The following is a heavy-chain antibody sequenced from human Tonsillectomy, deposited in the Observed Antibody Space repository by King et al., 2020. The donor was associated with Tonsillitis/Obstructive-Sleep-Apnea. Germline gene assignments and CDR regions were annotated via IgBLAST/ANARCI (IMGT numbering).Heavy chain of an antibody. CDR3: AKGTSYYYMDV. Sequence: VQLVESGGGVVQPGRSLRLSCAASGFTFRNYGMHWVRQAPGKGLEWVAVISYDGSNKDYADSVKGRFTISRDNSKNTLYLQMNSLRAEDTAVYYCAKGTSYYYMDVWGKGTTVTVSS. CDR1: GFTFRNYG. CDR2: ISYDGSNK. V-gene: IGHV3-30*18. J-gene: IGHJ6*03.